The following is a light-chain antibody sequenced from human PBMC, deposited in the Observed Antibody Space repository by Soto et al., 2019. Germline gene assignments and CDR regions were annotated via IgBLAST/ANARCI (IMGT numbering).Light chain of an antibody. J-gene: IGKJ4*02. CDR2: WAS. Sequence: DLVMTQSPDSLAVSLGERATINCKSSQSVLYSSTNKNYLSWYQQKPGQTPKLLIYWASTRESGVPDRFSGSGSGTDFTLTISSLEPEDFAVYYCQQRNNWPLTFGGGTKVDI. CDR3: QQRNNWPLT. CDR1: QSVLYSSTNKNY. V-gene: IGKV4-1*01.